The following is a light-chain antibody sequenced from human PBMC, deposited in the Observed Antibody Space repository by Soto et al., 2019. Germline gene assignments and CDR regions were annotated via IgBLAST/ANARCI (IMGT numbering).Light chain of an antibody. CDR2: SAS. CDR1: QDISNS. J-gene: IGKJ3*01. V-gene: IGKV1-8*01. Sequence: AIRMTQSPSSFSASTGDRVTITCRASQDISNSLAWYQQKPGKAPNLLIYSASTLQSGVPSRFSGSGSGTDFILTISGLQSEDFATYYCQQYYSYPPSFTFGPGTKVEI. CDR3: QQYYSYPPSFT.